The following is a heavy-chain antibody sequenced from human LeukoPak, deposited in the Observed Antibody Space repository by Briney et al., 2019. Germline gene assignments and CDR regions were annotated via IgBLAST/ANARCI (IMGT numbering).Heavy chain of an antibody. CDR3: ARDFGNSGAFDI. CDR2: IIPILGIA. J-gene: IGHJ3*02. Sequence: SVKVSCKASGGTFSSYAISWVRQAPGQGLEWMGRIIPILGIANYAQKFQGRVTITADKSTSTAYMELSSLRSEDTAVYYCARDFGNSGAFDIWGQGTMVTVSS. CDR1: GGTFSSYA. V-gene: IGHV1-69*04. D-gene: IGHD4-23*01.